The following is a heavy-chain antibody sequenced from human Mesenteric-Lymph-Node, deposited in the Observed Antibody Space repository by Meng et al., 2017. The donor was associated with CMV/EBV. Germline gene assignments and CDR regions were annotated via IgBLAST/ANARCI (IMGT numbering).Heavy chain of an antibody. V-gene: IGHV3-11*01. CDR3: ARRTGGYWYFDL. CDR1: GFTFSDYY. CDR2: ISSSGSTI. D-gene: IGHD7-27*01. Sequence: CASSGFTFSDYYMSWIRQAPGRGLEWVSYISSSGSTIYYADSVKGRFTISRDNAKNSLYLQMNSLRAEDTAVYYCARRTGGYWYFDLWGRGTLVTVSS. J-gene: IGHJ2*01.